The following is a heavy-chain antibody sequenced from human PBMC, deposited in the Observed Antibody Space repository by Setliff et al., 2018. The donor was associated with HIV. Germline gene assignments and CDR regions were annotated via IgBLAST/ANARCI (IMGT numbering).Heavy chain of an antibody. Sequence: SCAASGFTFSNAWMNWVRQAPGKGLEWVGRIKSKTDGGTTDYAAPVKGRFTISRDDSKNTRYLQMNSLKTEDTAVYYCTTGQSGFWSGYPLDYWGQGTLVTVSS. CDR2: IKSKTDGGTT. CDR3: TTGQSGFWSGYPLDY. J-gene: IGHJ4*02. D-gene: IGHD3-3*01. V-gene: IGHV3-15*07. CDR1: GFTFSNAW.